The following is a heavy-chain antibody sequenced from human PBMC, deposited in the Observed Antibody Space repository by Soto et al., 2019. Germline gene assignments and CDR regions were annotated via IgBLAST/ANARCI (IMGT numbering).Heavy chain of an antibody. D-gene: IGHD1-1*01. CDR1: GCTFTSYG. CDR3: ARGRYGDY. Sequence: QVHLVQSGAEVKRPGASVKVSCKASGCTFTSYGITWVRQAPGQGIEWMGWISAHNGNTDYAQKLQGRAIVTRDTSTSTAYMELRSLRSDDTAVYYCARGRYGDYWGQGALVTVSS. CDR2: ISAHNGNT. V-gene: IGHV1-18*01. J-gene: IGHJ4*02.